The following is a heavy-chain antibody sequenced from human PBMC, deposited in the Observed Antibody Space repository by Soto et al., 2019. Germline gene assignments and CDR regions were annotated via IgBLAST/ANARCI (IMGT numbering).Heavy chain of an antibody. CDR3: ARYLRIVAADMYYIDH. D-gene: IGHD2-15*01. J-gene: IGHJ4*02. V-gene: IGHV3-7*01. CDR2: IKEDGSEK. Sequence: GMSLTLSYEHNGLTYIDLCIRWLRQAPGKGLEWVANIKEDGSEKKYVDSVKGRFTISRDNARNSLYLQVNSLRAEDSAVFYCARYLRIVAADMYYIDHWGQGT. CDR1: GLTYIDLC.